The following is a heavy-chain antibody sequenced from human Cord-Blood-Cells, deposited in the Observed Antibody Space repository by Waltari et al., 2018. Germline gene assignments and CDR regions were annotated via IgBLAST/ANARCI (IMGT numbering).Heavy chain of an antibody. V-gene: IGHV1-69*12. D-gene: IGHD6-19*01. CDR3: ARSVSSGWYWFDP. CDR2: IIPIFGTA. J-gene: IGHJ5*02. CDR1: GGAFSRYA. Sequence: QVQLVQSGAEVKKPGSSVQVSCKSSGGAFSRYAITWVRQAPGQGLEWMGGIIPIFGTANYAQKFQGRVTITADESTSTAYMELSSLRSEDTAVYYCARSVSSGWYWFDPWGQGTLVTVSS.